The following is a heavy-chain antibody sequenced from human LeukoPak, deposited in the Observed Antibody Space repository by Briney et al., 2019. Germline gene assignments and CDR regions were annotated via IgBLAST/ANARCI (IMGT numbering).Heavy chain of an antibody. J-gene: IGHJ4*02. CDR1: RFTFSNYA. V-gene: IGHV3-23*01. D-gene: IGHD5-12*01. Sequence: PGGSLRLSCAASRFTFSNYAMTWVRQTPGKGLEWVSAISASAGTTYYADSVKGRFTISRDNSKNTLYLQMNSLRAEDTAVYYCAKGHSAYGPGFDFWGQGTLVTVSS. CDR3: AKGHSAYGPGFDF. CDR2: ISASAGTT.